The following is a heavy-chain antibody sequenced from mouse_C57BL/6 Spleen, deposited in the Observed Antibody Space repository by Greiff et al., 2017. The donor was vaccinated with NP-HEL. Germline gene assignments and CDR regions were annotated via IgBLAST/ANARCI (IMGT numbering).Heavy chain of an antibody. CDR2: ISYDGSN. V-gene: IGHV3-6*01. Sequence: DVQLQESGPGLVKPSQSLSLTCSVTGYSITSGYYWNWIRQFPGNKLEWMGYISYDGSNNYNPSLKNRISITRDTSKNQFFLKLNSVTTEDTATYYCAFYYGNYVWFAYWGQGTLVTVSA. CDR3: AFYYGNYVWFAY. J-gene: IGHJ3*01. CDR1: GYSITSGYY. D-gene: IGHD2-1*01.